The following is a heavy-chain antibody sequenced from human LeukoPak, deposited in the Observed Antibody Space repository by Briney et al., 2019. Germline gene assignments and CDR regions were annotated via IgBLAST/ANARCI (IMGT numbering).Heavy chain of an antibody. CDR2: ISYEGSHK. CDR1: GFSFSSYA. V-gene: IGHV3-30*04. Sequence: GGSLRLSCAASGFSFSSYAMHWVRRPPGKGLEWVALISYEGSHKNYTDSVKGRFTISRDNSKNTLFLQMNTLRVEDTAVYYCARAGYNWNDGDYYYGMDVWGQGTTVTVSS. CDR3: ARAGYNWNDGDYYYGMDV. D-gene: IGHD1-1*01. J-gene: IGHJ6*02.